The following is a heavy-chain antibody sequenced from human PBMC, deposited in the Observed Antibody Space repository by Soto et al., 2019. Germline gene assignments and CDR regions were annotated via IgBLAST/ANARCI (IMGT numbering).Heavy chain of an antibody. CDR3: ARDAAAAAFDY. CDR2: ISYDGSNK. D-gene: IGHD6-13*01. Sequence: QVQLVESGGGVVQPGRSLRLSCAASGFTFSSYAMHWVRQAPGKGLEWVAVISYDGSNKYYADSVKGRFTISRDNSKNTLYLQTNSLRAEDTAVYYCARDAAAAAFDYWGQGTLVTVSS. J-gene: IGHJ4*02. CDR1: GFTFSSYA. V-gene: IGHV3-30-3*01.